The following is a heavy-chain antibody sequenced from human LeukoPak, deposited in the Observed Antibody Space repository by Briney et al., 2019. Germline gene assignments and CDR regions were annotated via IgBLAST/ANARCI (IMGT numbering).Heavy chain of an antibody. CDR2: ISGSGGSP. CDR1: GFTFGSYA. Sequence: PGGSLRLSCAASGFTFGSYAMGWVRQAPGKGLEWVSAISGSGGSPYYTDSVKGRFTISKDNSKDTLYLQMNSLRDEDTAVYYCARDHPGSGWYVDYWGQGTLGTVSS. CDR3: ARDHPGSGWYVDY. V-gene: IGHV3-23*01. J-gene: IGHJ4*02. D-gene: IGHD6-19*01.